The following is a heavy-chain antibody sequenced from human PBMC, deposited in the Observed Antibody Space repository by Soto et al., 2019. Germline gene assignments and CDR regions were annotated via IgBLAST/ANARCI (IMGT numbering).Heavy chain of an antibody. CDR3: ATYYYDSSAVPNFDY. V-gene: IGHV4-39*01. D-gene: IGHD3-22*01. Sequence: SETLSLTCTVSGGSISSSSYYWGWIRQPPGKGLEWIGSIYYSGSTYYNPPLKSRVTISVDTSKNQFSLKLSSVTAADTAVYYCATYYYDSSAVPNFDYWGQGTLVTVSS. J-gene: IGHJ4*02. CDR2: IYYSGST. CDR1: GGSISSSSYY.